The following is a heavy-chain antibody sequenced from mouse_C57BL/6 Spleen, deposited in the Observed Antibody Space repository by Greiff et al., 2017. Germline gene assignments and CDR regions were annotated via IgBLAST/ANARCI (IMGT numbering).Heavy chain of an antibody. CDR2: RSYSGST. V-gene: IGHV3-1*01. CDR3: ARGEDYRWYFDV. D-gene: IGHD2-4*01. Sequence: DVKLVESGPGMVKPSPSLSLTCTVTGYSITSGYDRHWIRHIPGNKLEWVGYRSYSGSTNYNPSLKSRTTITRDTSNNHFFLKLNSVTTEDTATYYCARGEDYRWYFDVWGTGTTVTVSS. J-gene: IGHJ1*03. CDR1: GYSITSGYD.